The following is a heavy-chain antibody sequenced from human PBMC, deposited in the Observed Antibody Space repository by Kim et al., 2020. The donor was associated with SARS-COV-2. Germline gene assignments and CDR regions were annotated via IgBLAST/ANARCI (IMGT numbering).Heavy chain of an antibody. J-gene: IGHJ4*02. CDR2: ISATSGIT. D-gene: IGHD2-2*01. CDR3: STPPCDGLYAPWAY. Sequence: GGSLRLSCVVSGFTLSTCAMTWVRQAPGKGLEWVSTISATSGITYYADSVKGRFTVSRDNSKNTLDLQMNSLRAEDTALSYCSTPPCDGLYAPWAYWGRG. V-gene: IGHV3-23*01. CDR1: GFTLSTCA.